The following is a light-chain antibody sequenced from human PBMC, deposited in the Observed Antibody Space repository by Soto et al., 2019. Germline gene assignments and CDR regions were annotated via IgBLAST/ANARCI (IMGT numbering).Light chain of an antibody. V-gene: IGLV2-14*01. Sequence: QSVLTQPASVPGSPGQSITISCTGTSSDVGGYNYVSWYQQHPGKAPKLMIYDVSNRPSGVSNRFSGSKSGNTASLTISGLQAEDEADYYCSSYTSSSTPYVFGTGTKVTV. CDR1: SSDVGGYNY. J-gene: IGLJ1*01. CDR3: SSYTSSSTPYV. CDR2: DVS.